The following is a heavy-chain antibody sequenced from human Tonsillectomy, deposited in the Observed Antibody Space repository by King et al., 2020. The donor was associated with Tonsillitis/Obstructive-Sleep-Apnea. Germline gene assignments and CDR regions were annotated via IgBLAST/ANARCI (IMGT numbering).Heavy chain of an antibody. D-gene: IGHD2-8*01. Sequence: VQLVESGAEVKKPGESLRISCKGSGYSFTSHWISWVRQMPGKGLEWMGRIDPSDSYTNYSPSFQGHVTLSADKSISTAYLQWSSLRASDTAIYYCARRYNFHPNGSYYFGSWGQGTLVTVSS. CDR1: GYSFTSHW. V-gene: IGHV5-10-1*03. CDR2: IDPSDSYT. CDR3: ARRYNFHPNGSYYFGS. J-gene: IGHJ4*02.